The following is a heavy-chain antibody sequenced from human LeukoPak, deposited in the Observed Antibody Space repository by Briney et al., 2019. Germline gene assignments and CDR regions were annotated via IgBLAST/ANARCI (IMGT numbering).Heavy chain of an antibody. V-gene: IGHV4-34*01. CDR2: INHSGST. Sequence: KSSETLSLTCAVYGGSFSGYYWSWIRQPPGKGLEWIGEINHSGSTNYNPSLKSRVTISVDTSKNQFSLKLSSVTAADTAVYYCARDLVRGYSDYWGQGTLVTVSS. D-gene: IGHD3-10*01. CDR3: ARDLVRGYSDY. J-gene: IGHJ4*02. CDR1: GGSFSGYY.